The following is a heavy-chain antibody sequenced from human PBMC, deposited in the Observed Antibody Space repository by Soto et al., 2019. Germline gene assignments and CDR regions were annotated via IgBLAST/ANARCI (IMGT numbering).Heavy chain of an antibody. CDR3: ARVGVAGLRYFDWLLSTYYFDY. CDR2: ISAYNGNT. Sequence: ASVKVSCKASGYTFTSYGISWVRQAPGQGLEWMGWISAYNGNTSYAQKLQGRVTMTTDTSTSTAYMELRSLRSDDTAVYYCARVGVAGLRYFDWLLSTYYFDYWGQGTLVTVSS. V-gene: IGHV1-18*01. CDR1: GYTFTSYG. J-gene: IGHJ4*02. D-gene: IGHD3-9*01.